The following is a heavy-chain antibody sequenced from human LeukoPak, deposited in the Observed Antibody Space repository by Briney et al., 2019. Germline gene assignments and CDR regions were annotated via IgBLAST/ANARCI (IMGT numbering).Heavy chain of an antibody. CDR3: GKDGPLLLFGPTDA. D-gene: IGHD3-10*01. Sequence: GGSLRLSCAAYGFTLSTYGMSWVRQAPGKGLEWVAAVSSTGSGTYYPDSLKGRFIISRDNSQNTVFLQMNSLRPEDTAFYFCGKDGPLLLFGPTDAWGQGILVTVSS. CDR2: VSSTGSGT. CDR1: GFTLSTYG. J-gene: IGHJ5*02. V-gene: IGHV3-23*01.